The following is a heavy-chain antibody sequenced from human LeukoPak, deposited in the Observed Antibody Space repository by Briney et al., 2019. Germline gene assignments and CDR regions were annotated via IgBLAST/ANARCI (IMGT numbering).Heavy chain of an antibody. CDR2: IHYSGST. CDR1: GGSIRSTNNY. D-gene: IGHD3-22*01. J-gene: IGHJ4*02. V-gene: IGHV4-39*07. Sequence: PSETLSLTCTVSGGSIRSTNNYWGWIRQPPGKGLEWIGGIHYSGSTYYYPSLKSRVTISVDTSKNQFSPKLSSVTAADTAVYYCARDVRDSSGYYLRAFGYWGQGTLVTVPS. CDR3: ARDVRDSSGYYLRAFGY.